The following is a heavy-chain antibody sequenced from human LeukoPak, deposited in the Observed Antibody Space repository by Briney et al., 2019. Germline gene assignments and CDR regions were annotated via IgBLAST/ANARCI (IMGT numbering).Heavy chain of an antibody. Sequence: ASVKVSCKVSGYTLTELSMHWVRQAPGKGIEWMGGFDPEDGETIHAQKFQGRVTMTEDTSTDTAYMELSSLRSEDTAVYYCATDAEYSGYDYYFDYWGQGTLVTVSS. CDR2: FDPEDGET. CDR3: ATDAEYSGYDYYFDY. D-gene: IGHD5-12*01. V-gene: IGHV1-24*01. CDR1: GYTLTELS. J-gene: IGHJ4*02.